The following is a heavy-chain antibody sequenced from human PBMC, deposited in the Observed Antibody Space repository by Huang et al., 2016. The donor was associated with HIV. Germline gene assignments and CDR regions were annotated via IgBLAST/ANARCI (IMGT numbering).Heavy chain of an antibody. Sequence: EGQLEESGGGLVQPGGSLRLACAASGFAFSSYSMNWVRQAPGKGLEWVSYISSNTKTTRYAGSVKGRFAISRDNAKNSLFLQMNSLREDDTGVYYCARSYYGGRFDYWGQGTLVTVSS. CDR1: GFAFSSYS. CDR3: ARSYYGGRFDY. V-gene: IGHV3-48*02. J-gene: IGHJ4*02. D-gene: IGHD1-26*01. CDR2: ISSNTKTT.